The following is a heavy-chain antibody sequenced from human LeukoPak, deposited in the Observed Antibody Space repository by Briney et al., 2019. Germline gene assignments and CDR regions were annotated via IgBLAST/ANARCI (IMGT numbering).Heavy chain of an antibody. V-gene: IGHV3-23*01. CDR3: AKDYDILTGSEY. D-gene: IGHD3-9*01. CDR2: ISGSSGST. CDR1: GFTFSSYA. J-gene: IGHJ4*02. Sequence: PVGSLRLSCAASGFTFSSYAMSWVRQAPGKGLEWVSAISGSSGSTYYTDSVKGRVTISRDNSKDTLYLQMNSLRAEDKAVYYCAKDYDILTGSEYWGQGTLVTVSS.